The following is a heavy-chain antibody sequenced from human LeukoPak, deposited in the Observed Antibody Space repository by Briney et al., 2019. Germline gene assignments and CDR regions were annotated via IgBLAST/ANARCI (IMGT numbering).Heavy chain of an antibody. V-gene: IGHV3-23*01. Sequence: GGSLRLSCAASGFTLSSYAMSWVRQAPGKGLEWVSAISGSGGSTYYADSVKGRFTISRDNSKNTLYLQMNSLRAEDTAVYYCAKTNMVRRVMDVWGQGTTVTVSS. CDR3: AKTNMVRRVMDV. CDR2: ISGSGGST. J-gene: IGHJ6*02. D-gene: IGHD3-10*01. CDR1: GFTLSSYA.